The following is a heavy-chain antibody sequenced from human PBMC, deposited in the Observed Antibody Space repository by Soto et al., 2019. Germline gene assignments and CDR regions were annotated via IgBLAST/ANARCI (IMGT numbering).Heavy chain of an antibody. CDR3: AKGRTSFDF. J-gene: IGHJ4*02. CDR1: GFTFSDYA. V-gene: IGHV3-23*01. CDR2: ISDGDGDT. Sequence: VVLLQSGGDLVQPGGSLRLSCAASGFTFSDYAMTWVRQAPGKGMEWVSDISDGDGDTHYADSLRGVFVTSRDNSNTTVFLEINSLRAEAAAVYFCAKGRTSFDFLGRGSLVTVSS.